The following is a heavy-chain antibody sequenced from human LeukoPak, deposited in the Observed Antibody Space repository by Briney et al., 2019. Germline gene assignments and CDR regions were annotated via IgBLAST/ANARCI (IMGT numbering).Heavy chain of an antibody. CDR1: GFTFSSYW. D-gene: IGHD6-19*01. CDR3: ARVRGIAVAGTASIYFDY. V-gene: IGHV3-7*01. J-gene: IGHJ4*02. CDR2: IKEDGSEK. Sequence: GGSLRLSCAASGFTFSSYWMSWVRQAPGKGLEWVANIKEDGSEKYYVDSVKGRFTISRDNAKNSLYLQMNSLRAEDSAVYYCARVRGIAVAGTASIYFDYWGQGTLVTVSS.